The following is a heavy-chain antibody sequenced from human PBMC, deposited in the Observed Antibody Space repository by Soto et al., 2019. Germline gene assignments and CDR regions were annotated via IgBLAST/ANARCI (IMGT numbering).Heavy chain of an antibody. CDR1: GFRFSDYS. CDR3: ARLPKGSTVTS. D-gene: IGHD4-17*01. CDR2: ITSSGDAT. J-gene: IGHJ4*02. V-gene: IGHV3-48*01. Sequence: DVQLPESGGGSVHPGGSLRLACAGSGFRFSDYSMNWVRQAPGTGLDWVSYITSSGDATYYADSVKGRFTVSRDNAKNSLFLQMNGLRAEDTAVYYCARLPKGSTVTSWGQGTLVTVAS.